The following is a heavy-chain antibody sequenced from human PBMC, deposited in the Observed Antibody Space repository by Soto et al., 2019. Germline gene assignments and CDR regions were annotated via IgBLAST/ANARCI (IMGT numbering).Heavy chain of an antibody. CDR1: GGTFSSYA. V-gene: IGHV1-69*01. Sequence: QVQLVQSGAEVKKPGSSVKVSCKASGGTFSSYAISWVRQAPGQGLEWMGGIIPIFGTANYAQKFQGRVTITADESTSTAYMELSSLRSEDTAVSYCARDSSYDSSGYYYRGAGFDPWGQGTLVTVSS. D-gene: IGHD3-22*01. J-gene: IGHJ5*02. CDR2: IIPIFGTA. CDR3: ARDSSYDSSGYYYRGAGFDP.